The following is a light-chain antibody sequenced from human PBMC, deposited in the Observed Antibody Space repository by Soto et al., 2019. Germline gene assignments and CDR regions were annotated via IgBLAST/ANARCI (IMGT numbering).Light chain of an antibody. CDR3: QQRSNWPRT. J-gene: IGKJ1*01. CDR2: DAS. V-gene: IGKV3-11*01. Sequence: EIVLTQAPAALSLSPGERATPSCRASQSVSNYLAWYQQKPGQAPRLLIYDASNRATGIPARFSGSGSGTDFTLTISSLEPEDFVVYYCQQRSNWPRTFGQGTKV. CDR1: QSVSNY.